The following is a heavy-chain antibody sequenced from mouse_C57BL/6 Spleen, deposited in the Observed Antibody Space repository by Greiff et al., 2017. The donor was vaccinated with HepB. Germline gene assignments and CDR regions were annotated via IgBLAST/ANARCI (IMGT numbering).Heavy chain of an antibody. Sequence: DVKLVESGGGLVKPGGSLKLSCAASGFTFSSYTMSWVRQTPEKRLEWVATISGGGGNTYYPDSVKGRFTISRDNAKNTLYLQMSSLRSEDTALYYCARDSASYWYFDVWGTGTTVTVSS. CDR2: ISGGGGNT. V-gene: IGHV5-9*01. CDR1: GFTFSSYT. CDR3: ARDSASYWYFDV. D-gene: IGHD6-1*01. J-gene: IGHJ1*03.